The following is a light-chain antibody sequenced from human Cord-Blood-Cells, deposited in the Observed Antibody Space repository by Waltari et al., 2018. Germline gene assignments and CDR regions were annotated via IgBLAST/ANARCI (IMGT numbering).Light chain of an antibody. CDR3: QQRSNWPLT. CDR1: QSVSSY. CDR2: DAS. V-gene: IGKV3-11*01. Sequence: ELVLTQSPATLSLSPGERATLSCRASQSVSSYLALYQQKPGQAPRLLIYDASNRATGIPARFSGSGSGTDFTLTISSLEPEDFAVYYCQQRSNWPLTFGGGTKVEIK. J-gene: IGKJ4*01.